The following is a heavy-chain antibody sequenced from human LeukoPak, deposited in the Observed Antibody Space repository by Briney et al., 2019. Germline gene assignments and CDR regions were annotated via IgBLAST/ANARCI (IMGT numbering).Heavy chain of an antibody. J-gene: IGHJ1*01. D-gene: IGHD1-26*01. CDR1: GDSISSSTYY. Sequence: SETLSLTCTVSGDSISSSTYYWDWIRQPPGKGLEWIGSIYYSGHTYYNPSLKSRVTISLDTSKTQFSLNLISVTAADTAVYYCARHASGSYNNFQHWGQGTQVTVSS. V-gene: IGHV4-39*01. CDR3: ARHASGSYNNFQH. CDR2: IYYSGHT.